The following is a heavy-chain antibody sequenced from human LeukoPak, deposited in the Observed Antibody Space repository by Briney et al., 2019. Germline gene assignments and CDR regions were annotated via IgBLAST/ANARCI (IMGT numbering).Heavy chain of an antibody. D-gene: IGHD2-8*02. CDR3: ARVTGNPSYFDY. CDR1: GFTFSSYA. CDR2: TSGSGGST. J-gene: IGHJ4*02. Sequence: GGSLRLSCAASGFTFSSYAMSWVRQAPGKGLEWVSATSGSGGSTYYADSVKGRFTISRDNSKNTLYLQMNSLRAEDTAIYYCARVTGNPSYFDYWGQGTLVTVSS. V-gene: IGHV3-23*01.